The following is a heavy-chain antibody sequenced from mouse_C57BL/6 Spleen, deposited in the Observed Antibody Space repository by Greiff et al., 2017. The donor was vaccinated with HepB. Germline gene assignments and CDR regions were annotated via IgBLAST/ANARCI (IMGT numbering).Heavy chain of an antibody. CDR2: IYPRSGNT. CDR1: GYTFTSYG. J-gene: IGHJ2*01. CDR3: ARSGSYYSNY. Sequence: QVQLKESGAELARPGASVKLSCKASGYTFTSYGISWVKQRTGQGLEWIGEIYPRSGNTYYNEKFKGKATLTADKSSSTAYMELRSLTSEDSAVYFCARSGSYYSNYWGQGTTLTVSS. D-gene: IGHD2-5*01. V-gene: IGHV1-81*01.